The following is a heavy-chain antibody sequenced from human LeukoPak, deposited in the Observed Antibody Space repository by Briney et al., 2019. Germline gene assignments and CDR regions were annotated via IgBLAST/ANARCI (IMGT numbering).Heavy chain of an antibody. Sequence: GESLKISCKGSGYYFTNYWIGWIRQMPGKGLEWMGIIYSGDSDTRYSPSFQGQVTISADKSISTAYLQWSSLKASDTAMYYCARAPQFSSGWYGPFDYWGRDPWSPSPQ. V-gene: IGHV5-51*01. CDR1: GYYFTNYW. J-gene: IGHJ4*02. D-gene: IGHD6-19*01. CDR3: ARAPQFSSGWYGPFDY. CDR2: IYSGDSDT.